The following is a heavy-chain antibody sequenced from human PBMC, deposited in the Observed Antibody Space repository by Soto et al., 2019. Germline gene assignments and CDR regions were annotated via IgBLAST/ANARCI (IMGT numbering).Heavy chain of an antibody. Sequence: GGSLRLSCVGSGFTFSTNYGLAWVRQARGKGLEWVSSISGSGDGIAYADSVKGRFTISTDSSKNTLYLQMNNLRANDTAVYFCAKKCRGSCPFDYWGQGALVTVSS. D-gene: IGHD1-26*01. CDR3: AKKCRGSCPFDY. CDR1: GFTFSTNYG. CDR2: ISGSGDGI. V-gene: IGHV3-23*01. J-gene: IGHJ4*02.